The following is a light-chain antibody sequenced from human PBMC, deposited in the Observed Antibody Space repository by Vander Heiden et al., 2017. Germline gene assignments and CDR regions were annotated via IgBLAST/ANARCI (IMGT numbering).Light chain of an antibody. CDR3: QQYYSTPPT. Sequence: DIVMTHSPDSLAVSLGARAPIHSKPSQSFLYSSNNMNYYPWYQQKPGQPPKLLIYWAPTRESVVPDRFSGSGSGTDFTLTISSLQAEDVAVYYCQQYYSTPPTFGQGTRLEIK. V-gene: IGKV4-1*01. CDR1: QSFLYSSNNMNY. J-gene: IGKJ5*01. CDR2: WAP.